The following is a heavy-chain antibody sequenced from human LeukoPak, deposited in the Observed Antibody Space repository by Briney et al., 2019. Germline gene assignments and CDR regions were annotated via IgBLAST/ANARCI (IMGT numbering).Heavy chain of an antibody. Sequence: PGGSLRPSCAASGFTFNNYAMSWVRQAPGKGLEWISAISSSGGSTYYADSVKGRFTISRDNSKNALYLQMNSLRVEDTAIYYCAKRIGSSTTQIDYWGQGTLVTVSS. CDR1: GFTFNNYA. J-gene: IGHJ4*02. D-gene: IGHD2-2*01. CDR3: AKRIGSSTTQIDY. CDR2: ISSSGGST. V-gene: IGHV3-23*01.